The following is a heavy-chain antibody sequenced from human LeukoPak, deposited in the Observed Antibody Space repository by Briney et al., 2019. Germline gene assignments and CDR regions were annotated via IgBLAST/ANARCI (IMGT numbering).Heavy chain of an antibody. V-gene: IGHV3-7*01. CDR2: IKQDGSEK. D-gene: IGHD6-19*01. J-gene: IGHJ6*03. CDR3: ARERIAVAGPTAGVSYYYYYYMDV. CDR1: GFTFSSYW. Sequence: GGSLRLSCAASGFTFSSYWMSWVRQAPGKGLEWVANIKQDGSEKYYVDSVKGRFTISRDNAKNSLYLQMNSLRAEDTAVYYCARERIAVAGPTAGVSYYYYYYMDVWGKGTTVTVSS.